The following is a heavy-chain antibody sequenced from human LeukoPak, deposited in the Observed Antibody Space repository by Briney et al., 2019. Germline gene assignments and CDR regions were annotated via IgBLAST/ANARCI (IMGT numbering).Heavy chain of an antibody. CDR1: GFTVSTNY. CDR2: IRYDGSNK. D-gene: IGHD4-17*01. V-gene: IGHV3-30*02. CDR3: ARAAVTTRCCRS. Sequence: GGSLRLSCAASGFTVSTNYMTWVRQAPGKGLEWVAFIRYDGSNKYYADSVKGRFTISRDNSKNTLYLQMNSLRAEDTAVYYCARAAVTTRCCRSWGQGTLVTVSS. J-gene: IGHJ5*02.